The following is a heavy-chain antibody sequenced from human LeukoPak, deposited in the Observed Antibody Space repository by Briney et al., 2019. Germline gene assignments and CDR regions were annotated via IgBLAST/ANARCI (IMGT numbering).Heavy chain of an antibody. CDR2: IYSGGST. CDR3: ARGGSYLSAFDI. J-gene: IGHJ3*02. CDR1: EFSVGSNY. D-gene: IGHD1-26*01. Sequence: GGSLRLSCAASEFSVGSNYMTWGRPAPGKGLGWVSLIYSGGSTYYADSVKGRFTISRDNSKNTLYLQMNSLRAEDTAVYYCARGGSYLSAFDIWGQGTMVTVSS. V-gene: IGHV3-66*01.